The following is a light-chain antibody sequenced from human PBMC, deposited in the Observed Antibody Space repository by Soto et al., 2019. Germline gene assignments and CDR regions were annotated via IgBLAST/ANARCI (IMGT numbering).Light chain of an antibody. CDR3: QQCYSYSLT. Sequence: DIQMTQSPSTLSASVGDRVTITCRASQRISSWLAWYQQKPGKAPKLLISKASTLESGVPSRFSGSGSGTEFTLTISNLQPDDFATYYCQQCYSYSLTFGGGTKVEIK. CDR1: QRISSW. V-gene: IGKV1-5*03. J-gene: IGKJ4*01. CDR2: KAS.